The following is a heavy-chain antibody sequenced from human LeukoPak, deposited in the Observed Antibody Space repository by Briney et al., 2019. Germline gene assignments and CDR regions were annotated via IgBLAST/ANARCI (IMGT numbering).Heavy chain of an antibody. V-gene: IGHV3-53*01. CDR1: GFTVSSNY. J-gene: IGHJ4*02. CDR2: IYSGGST. CDR3: ARSLVGATQFDY. Sequence: GGSLRLSCAASGFTVSSNYMSWVRQAPGKGLEWVSVIYSGGSTYYADSVKGRFTISRDNSKNTLYLQMNSLRAEDTAVYYCARSLVGATQFDYWGRGTLVTVSS. D-gene: IGHD1-26*01.